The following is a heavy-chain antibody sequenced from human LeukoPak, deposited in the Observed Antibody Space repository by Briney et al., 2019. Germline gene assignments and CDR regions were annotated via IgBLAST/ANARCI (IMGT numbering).Heavy chain of an antibody. J-gene: IGHJ4*02. CDR2: INHSGST. CDR3: ARAESIAARVFDY. V-gene: IGHV4-34*01. Sequence: SETLSLTCAVYGGSFSGYYWSWIRHPPGKGLEGIGEINHSGSTNYNPSLKSRVTISVDTSKNQFSLKLSSVTAADTAVYYCARAESIAARVFDYWGQGTLVTVSS. CDR1: GGSFSGYY. D-gene: IGHD6-6*01.